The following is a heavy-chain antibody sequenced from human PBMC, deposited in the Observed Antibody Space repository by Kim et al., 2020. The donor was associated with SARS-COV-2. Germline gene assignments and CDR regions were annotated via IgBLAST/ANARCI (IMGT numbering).Heavy chain of an antibody. Sequence: GGSLRLSCAASGFTFSSYAMHWVRQAPGKGLEWVAVISYDGSNKYYADAVKGRFTITRDNSKNTLYLQMNSLRAEDTAVYYGAGDRDDYDSSGYYSAFD. CDR2: ISYDGSNK. V-gene: IGHV3-30*04. J-gene: IGHJ4*01. CDR3: AGDRDDYDSSGYYSAFD. CDR1: GFTFSSYA. D-gene: IGHD3-22*01.